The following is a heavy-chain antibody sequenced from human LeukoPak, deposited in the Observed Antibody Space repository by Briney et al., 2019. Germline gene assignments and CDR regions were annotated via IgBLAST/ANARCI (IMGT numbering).Heavy chain of an antibody. Sequence: TSETLSLTCAVYGGSFSGYYWSWIRQPPGKGLEWIGEINHSGSTNYNPSLKSRVTISVDTSKNQFSLKLSSVTAADTAVYYCARFYGDYPFYYYYYYGMDVWGQGTTVTVSS. V-gene: IGHV4-34*01. CDR2: INHSGST. D-gene: IGHD4-17*01. CDR3: ARFYGDYPFYYYYYYGMDV. J-gene: IGHJ6*02. CDR1: GGSFSGYY.